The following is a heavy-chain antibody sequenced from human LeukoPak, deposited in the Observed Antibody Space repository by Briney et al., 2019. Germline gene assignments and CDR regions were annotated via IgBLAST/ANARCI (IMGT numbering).Heavy chain of an antibody. CDR3: ARALKAFDC. V-gene: IGHV3-21*01. CDR2: ISSGGHYI. Sequence: GGSLRLSCAASRGTFSSYNMHWVRQAPGKGLEWVSSISSGGHYIYYADSVKGRFTISRDNAKNSLYLQVNSLRAEDTAVYYCARALKAFDCWGQGTLVTVSS. CDR1: RGTFSSYN. J-gene: IGHJ4*02.